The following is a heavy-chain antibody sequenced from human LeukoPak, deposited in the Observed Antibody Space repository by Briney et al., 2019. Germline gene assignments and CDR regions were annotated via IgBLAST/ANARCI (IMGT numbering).Heavy chain of an antibody. CDR2: MNPNSGNT. Sequence: ASVKVSCKASGYTFTSYDINWVRQATGQGLEWMGWMNPNSGNTGYAQKFQGRVTMTRNTSISTAYMELSSLRSEGTAVYYCARGRVRSSSILYWFDPWGQGTLVTVSS. D-gene: IGHD6-6*01. J-gene: IGHJ5*02. CDR1: GYTFTSYD. CDR3: ARGRVRSSSILYWFDP. V-gene: IGHV1-8*01.